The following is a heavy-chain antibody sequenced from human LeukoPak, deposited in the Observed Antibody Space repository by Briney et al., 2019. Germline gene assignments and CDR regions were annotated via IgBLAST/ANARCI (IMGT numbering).Heavy chain of an antibody. CDR1: GYTFTSYY. CDR2: INPSGGST. D-gene: IGHD6-13*01. Sequence: ASVKVSCKASGYTFTSYYMHWVRQAPGQELEWMGIINPSGGSTSYAQKFQGRVTMTRDTSTSTVYMELSSLRSEDTAVYYCARFLIAAAGPDAFDIWGQGTMVTVSS. J-gene: IGHJ3*02. CDR3: ARFLIAAAGPDAFDI. V-gene: IGHV1-46*01.